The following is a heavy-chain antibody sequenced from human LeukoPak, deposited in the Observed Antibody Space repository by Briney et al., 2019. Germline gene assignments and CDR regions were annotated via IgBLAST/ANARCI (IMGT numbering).Heavy chain of an antibody. CDR3: ARLGFGELFDYYYYYMDV. Sequence: GGSLRLSCAASGFTFEDYGMSWVRQAPGKGLERVSGINWNGGSTGYADSVKGRFTISRDNAKNSLYLQMNSLRAEDTALYYCARLGFGELFDYYYYYMDVWGRGTTVTVSS. D-gene: IGHD3-10*01. CDR2: INWNGGST. J-gene: IGHJ6*03. CDR1: GFTFEDYG. V-gene: IGHV3-20*04.